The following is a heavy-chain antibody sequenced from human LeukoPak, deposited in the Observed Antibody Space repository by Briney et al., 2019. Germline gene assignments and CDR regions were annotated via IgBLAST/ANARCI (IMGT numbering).Heavy chain of an antibody. CDR2: INAVNGNT. CDR3: ARIGWNYYFDY. Sequence: ASVKVSCKASGYTFTTYAIHWVRQAPGQRLEWMAWINAVNGNTKYSQNFQGRITISRDTSASTTYMVLSSLRSEDTAVYYCARIGWNYYFDYWGQGTLVTVSS. D-gene: IGHD1-1*01. J-gene: IGHJ4*02. CDR1: GYTFTTYA. V-gene: IGHV1-3*01.